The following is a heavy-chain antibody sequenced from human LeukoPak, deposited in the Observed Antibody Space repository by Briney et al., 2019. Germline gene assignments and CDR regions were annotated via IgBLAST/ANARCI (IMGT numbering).Heavy chain of an antibody. CDR2: IKEDGSEK. CDR3: AKDRTWGSSSPYEYYFDY. D-gene: IGHD6-13*01. J-gene: IGHJ4*02. V-gene: IGHV3-7*03. Sequence: QPGGSLRLSCVGSGFTFSGYWMTWVRQPPGKGLEWVATIKEDGSEKYYVDSVKGRFTISRDNSKNTLYLQMNSLRAEDTAVYYCAKDRTWGSSSPYEYYFDYWGQGTLVTVSS. CDR1: GFTFSGYW.